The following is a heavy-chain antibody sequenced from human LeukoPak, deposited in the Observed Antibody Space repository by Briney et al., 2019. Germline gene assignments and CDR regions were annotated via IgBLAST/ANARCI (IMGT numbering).Heavy chain of an antibody. CDR2: ISWNSGSI. J-gene: IGHJ4*02. D-gene: IGHD2-2*01. Sequence: GGSLRLSCAASGFTFDDYAMHWVRQAPRKGLEWVSGISWNSGSIGYADTVKGRFTISRDNAKNSLYLQMNSLRAEDTAVYYCAKGRILVVPAAMDEYFDYWGQGTLVTVSS. CDR3: AKGRILVVPAAMDEYFDY. V-gene: IGHV3-9*01. CDR1: GFTFDDYA.